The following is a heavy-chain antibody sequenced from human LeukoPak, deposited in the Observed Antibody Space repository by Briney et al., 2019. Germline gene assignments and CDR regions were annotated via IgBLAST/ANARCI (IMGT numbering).Heavy chain of an antibody. CDR2: IYSDGTS. Sequence: RGSLRLSCAASGFTVSNSFMSWSRQAPGKGLEWVSVIYSDGTSYYADSVKARFSISRDNSKNSLYLQMNSLRVEDTAMYYCTKTGGPWDWGQGTLVTVSS. CDR3: TKTGGPWD. J-gene: IGHJ4*02. V-gene: IGHV3-53*01. CDR1: GFTVSNSF. D-gene: IGHD7-27*01.